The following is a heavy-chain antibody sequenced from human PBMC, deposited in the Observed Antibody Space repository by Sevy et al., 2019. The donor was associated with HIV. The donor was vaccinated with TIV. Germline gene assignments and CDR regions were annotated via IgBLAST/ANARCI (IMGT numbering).Heavy chain of an antibody. Sequence: GGSLRLSCAGSGFTSSGFWMHWVRQAPGKGLEWVANINQDGTVIFYVDSVKGRFSISRDNYKNSVYLQMNSLRVADTAVYYCARAIGVADCRWGRGTQVTVSS. V-gene: IGHV3-7*01. D-gene: IGHD6-19*01. J-gene: IGHJ4*02. CDR1: GFTSSGFW. CDR3: ARAIGVADCR. CDR2: INQDGTVI.